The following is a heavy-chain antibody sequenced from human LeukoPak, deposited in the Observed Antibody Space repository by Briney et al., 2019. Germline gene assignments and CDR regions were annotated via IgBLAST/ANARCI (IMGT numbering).Heavy chain of an antibody. CDR1: GFTFSNAW. J-gene: IGHJ4*02. CDR2: IKSKTDGGTT. V-gene: IGHV3-15*01. Sequence: GGSLRLSCAASGFTFSNAWMSWARQAPGKGLEWVGRIKSKTDGGTTDYAALVKGRFTISRDDSKNTLYLRMNSLKTEDTAVYYCSRDATGDHWGQGTLVSVSS. CDR3: SRDATGDH.